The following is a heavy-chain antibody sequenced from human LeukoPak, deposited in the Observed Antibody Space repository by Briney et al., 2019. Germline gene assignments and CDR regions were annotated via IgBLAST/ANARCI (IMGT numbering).Heavy chain of an antibody. CDR1: GFTFSTYW. V-gene: IGHV3-74*01. CDR3: VRIATVTTPDY. CDR2: INPDGSTT. D-gene: IGHD4-17*01. J-gene: IGHJ4*02. Sequence: PGGSLRVSCAASGFTFSTYWMHWVRQPLGKGLVRVSRINPDGSTTNYADSVKGRFTISRDNAKNTLYLQMNSLTVEDTAVYYCVRIATVTTPDYWGQGTLVTVSS.